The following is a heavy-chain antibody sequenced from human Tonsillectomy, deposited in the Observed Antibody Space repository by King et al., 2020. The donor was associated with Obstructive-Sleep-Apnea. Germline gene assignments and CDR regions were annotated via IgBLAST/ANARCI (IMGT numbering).Heavy chain of an antibody. CDR2: IWYDGSNK. Sequence: VQLVESGGGVVQPGRSLRLSCAASGFTFSSYGMHWVRQAPGKGLEWVAVIWYDGSNKYYADSVKGRFTISRDNSKNTLYLQMNSLRAEDTAVYYCARAGVVVVVAARTVYLDYWGQGTLVTVSS. J-gene: IGHJ4*02. CDR1: GFTFSSYG. V-gene: IGHV3-33*01. D-gene: IGHD2-15*01. CDR3: ARAGVVVVVAARTVYLDY.